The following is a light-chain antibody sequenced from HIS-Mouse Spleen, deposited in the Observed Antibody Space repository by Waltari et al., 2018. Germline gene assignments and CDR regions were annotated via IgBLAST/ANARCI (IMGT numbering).Light chain of an antibody. CDR2: DVS. V-gene: IGLV2-14*03. J-gene: IGLJ2*01. CDR3: SSYTSSSFNVV. Sequence: QSALTQPASVSGSPGQSITISCTGTSSDVGGYNYVSWYHKHPGKAPKLFIYDVSNRRSGVSNSVSGSKSGNTASLTISGLQAEDEADYYCSSYTSSSFNVVFGGGTKLTVL. CDR1: SSDVGGYNY.